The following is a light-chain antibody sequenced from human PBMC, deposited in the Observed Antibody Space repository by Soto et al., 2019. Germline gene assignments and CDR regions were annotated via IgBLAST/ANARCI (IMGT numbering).Light chain of an antibody. CDR3: QSYDSSLSGWV. CDR2: DNN. V-gene: IGLV1-40*01. Sequence: QSVLTQPPSVSGAPGLRVTISCTGSSSNVGAGYGVHWYQHLPGTASKLLISDNNNRPSGVPDRFSGSRSGTSASLAITGLQAEDEGHYYCQSYDSSLSGWVFGGGTKVTVL. CDR1: SSNVGAGYG. J-gene: IGLJ3*02.